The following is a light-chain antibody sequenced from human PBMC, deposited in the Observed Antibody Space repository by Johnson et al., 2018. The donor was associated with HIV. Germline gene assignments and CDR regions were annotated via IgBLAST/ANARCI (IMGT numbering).Light chain of an antibody. J-gene: IGLJ1*01. CDR3: GTWDSSLSALYV. Sequence: QSVLTQPPSVSAAPGQKVTISCSGSSSNIGNNYVSWYQQLPGTAPKLLIYENNKRPSGIPDRFSGSKSGTSATLGITGLQTGDEADYYCGTWDSSLSALYVFGTGTK. V-gene: IGLV1-51*02. CDR1: SSNIGNNY. CDR2: ENN.